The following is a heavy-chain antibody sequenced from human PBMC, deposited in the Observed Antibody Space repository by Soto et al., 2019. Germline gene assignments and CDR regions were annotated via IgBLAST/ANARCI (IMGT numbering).Heavy chain of an antibody. CDR2: ISSSSSYI. V-gene: IGHV3-21*01. CDR1: GFTFSSYS. D-gene: IGHD2-8*01. CDR3: ARYLFPSFLQYCINGVCFRRPDAIDI. Sequence: GGSLRLSCVASGFTFSSYSMNWVRQAPGKGLEWVSSISSSSSYIYYADSVKGRFTISRDNAKNSLYLQMNSLRAEDTAVYYCARYLFPSFLQYCINGVCFRRPDAIDISGQGTIVTVSS. J-gene: IGHJ3*02.